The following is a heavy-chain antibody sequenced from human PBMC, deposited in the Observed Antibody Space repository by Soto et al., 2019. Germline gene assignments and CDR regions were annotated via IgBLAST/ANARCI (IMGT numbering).Heavy chain of an antibody. Sequence: PSETLSLTCTVSGGSISSSSYYWGWIRQPPGKGLEWIGSINYSGSTNYNPSLKSRVTISVDTSKNQFSLKLSSVTAADTAVYYCARVDGYYYGMDVWGQGTTVTVSS. J-gene: IGHJ6*02. CDR2: INYSGST. V-gene: IGHV4-39*01. CDR3: ARVDGYYYGMDV. D-gene: IGHD5-12*01. CDR1: GGSISSSSYY.